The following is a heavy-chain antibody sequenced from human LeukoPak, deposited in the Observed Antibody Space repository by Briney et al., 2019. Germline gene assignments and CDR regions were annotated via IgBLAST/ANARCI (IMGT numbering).Heavy chain of an antibody. V-gene: IGHV4-30-4*08. Sequence: SETLSLTCTVSGGSISSSSYYWSWIRQPPGKGPEWIGYIHYRGSTNYNPSLKSRVTISVDTSKNQFSLKLSSVTAADTAVYYCARNRVSHYNYYYYMDVWGKGTTVTVSS. CDR3: ARNRVSHYNYYYYMDV. D-gene: IGHD1-14*01. CDR2: IHYRGST. CDR1: GGSISSSSYY. J-gene: IGHJ6*03.